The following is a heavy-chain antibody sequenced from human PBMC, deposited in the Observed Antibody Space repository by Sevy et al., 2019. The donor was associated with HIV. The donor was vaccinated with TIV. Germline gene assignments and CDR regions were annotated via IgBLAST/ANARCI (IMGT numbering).Heavy chain of an antibody. Sequence: GGSLRLSCAASGFTFSGYGMHWVRQAPGKGLEWVAVISYDGSDKYYADSVKGRFTISRDNCKNTLYLQMNSLRAEDTAVYNCAKDRTGTTYLFDYWGQGTLVTVSS. J-gene: IGHJ4*02. V-gene: IGHV3-30*18. CDR1: GFTFSGYG. CDR3: AKDRTGTTYLFDY. CDR2: ISYDGSDK. D-gene: IGHD1-7*01.